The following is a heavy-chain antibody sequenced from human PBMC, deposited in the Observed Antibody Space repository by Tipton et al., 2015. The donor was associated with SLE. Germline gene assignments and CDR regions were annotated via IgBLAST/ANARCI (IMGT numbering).Heavy chain of an antibody. CDR2: ISAYNGNT. Sequence: QSGAEVKKSGASVKVSCKASGYTFTSYGISWVRQAPGQGLEWMGWISAYNGNTNYARKLQGRVTVTTDTSTSTAYMGLRSLRSDDTAVYHCATYSSSWPDAFDIWGQGTMVTVSS. J-gene: IGHJ3*02. CDR3: ATYSSSWPDAFDI. V-gene: IGHV1-18*01. CDR1: GYTFTSYG. D-gene: IGHD6-13*01.